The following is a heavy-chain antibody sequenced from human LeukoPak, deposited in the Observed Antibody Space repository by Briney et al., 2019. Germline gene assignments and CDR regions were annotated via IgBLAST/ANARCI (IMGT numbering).Heavy chain of an antibody. Sequence: PRGSLRLSCSASGFTFSTYAMHWVRQAPGKGLEYVSAIRNNGESTSYADSVKGRFTISRDNSKNTLFLQMSSLRTEDTAMYYGVKLDGEYYYETWGQGSLVSVSS. CDR1: GFTFSTYA. V-gene: IGHV3-64D*09. D-gene: IGHD3-22*01. CDR2: IRNNGEST. CDR3: VKLDGEYYYET. J-gene: IGHJ5*02.